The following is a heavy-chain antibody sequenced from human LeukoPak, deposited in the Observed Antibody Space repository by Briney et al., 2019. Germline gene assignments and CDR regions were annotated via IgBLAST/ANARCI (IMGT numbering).Heavy chain of an antibody. Sequence: ASVKVSCKASGYTFSNYGISWVRQAPGQGLEWMGWISAYNDNTKYSQNLQGRVTMTTDTSTSTAYMELRSLRSDDTAVYYCARYGEARRWLQFGRRVHEYNWFDPWGQGTLVTVSS. J-gene: IGHJ5*02. CDR2: ISAYNDNT. D-gene: IGHD5-24*01. V-gene: IGHV1-18*01. CDR1: GYTFSNYG. CDR3: ARYGEARRWLQFGRRVHEYNWFDP.